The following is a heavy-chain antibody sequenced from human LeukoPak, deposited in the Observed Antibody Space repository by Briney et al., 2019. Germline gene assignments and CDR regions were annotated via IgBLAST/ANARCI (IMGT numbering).Heavy chain of an antibody. D-gene: IGHD6-13*01. J-gene: IGHJ4*02. CDR1: GFTFSSYA. CDR3: ARDLAAADTSNY. V-gene: IGHV3-23*01. CDR2: ISGSGGST. Sequence: PGGSLRLSCAASGFTFSSYAMSWVRQAPGKGLEWVSAISGSGGSTYYADSVKGRFTISRDNSKNTLYLQMNSLRAEDTAVYYCARDLAAADTSNYWGQGTLVTVSS.